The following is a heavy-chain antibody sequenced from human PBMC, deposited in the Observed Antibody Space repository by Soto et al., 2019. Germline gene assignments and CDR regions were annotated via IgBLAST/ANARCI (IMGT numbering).Heavy chain of an antibody. J-gene: IGHJ4*02. CDR3: ALLSYREDFDH. CDR2: IDYDGSNK. Sequence: QVQLVESGGGVVQPGRSLRLSCAASGFSFSSYGMHWVRQAPGKGLEWVAVIDYDGSNKYYVDSVKGRFTISRDNSKNTLYLQMNSLRAEDTAIYYCALLSYREDFDHWGQGTLVTVSS. V-gene: IGHV3-33*01. D-gene: IGHD3-10*01. CDR1: GFSFSSYG.